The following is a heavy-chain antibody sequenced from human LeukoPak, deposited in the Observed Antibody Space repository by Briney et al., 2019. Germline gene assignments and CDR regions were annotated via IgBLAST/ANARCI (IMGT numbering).Heavy chain of an antibody. J-gene: IGHJ5*02. CDR3: ARHEYSGSYYGLSWFDP. D-gene: IGHD1-26*01. Sequence: PSETLSLTCTVSGGSIGSSGYYWGWIRQPPGKGLEWIASIYYRGSTYYNPSLKSRVTISVDTSKNQLSLKLSSLTAADTAVYYCARHEYSGSYYGLSWFDPWGQGTLVTVSS. CDR1: GGSIGSSGYY. CDR2: IYYRGST. V-gene: IGHV4-39*01.